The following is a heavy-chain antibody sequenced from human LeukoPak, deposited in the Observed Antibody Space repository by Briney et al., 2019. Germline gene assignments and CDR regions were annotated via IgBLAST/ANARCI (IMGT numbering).Heavy chain of an antibody. CDR1: GFTFSSYG. D-gene: IGHD2-8*01. CDR2: ISYDGSNK. J-gene: IGHJ4*02. CDR3: AKPDIVLMVYASSDY. Sequence: GGSLRLSCAASGFTFSSYGMHWVRQAPGKGLEWVAVISYDGSNKYYANSVKGRFTISRDNSKNTLYLQMNSLRAEDTAVYYCAKPDIVLMVYASSDYWGQGTLVTVSS. V-gene: IGHV3-30*18.